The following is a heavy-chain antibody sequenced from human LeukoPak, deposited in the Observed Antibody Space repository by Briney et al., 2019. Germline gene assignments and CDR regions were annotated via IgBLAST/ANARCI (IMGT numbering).Heavy chain of an antibody. J-gene: IGHJ4*02. CDR2: IYYSGST. D-gene: IGHD3-22*01. V-gene: IGHV4-39*07. Sequence: KSSETLSLTCTVSGGSISSSSYYWGWIRQPPGKGLEWIGSIYYSGSTYYNPSLKSRVTISVDTSKNQFSLKLSSVTAADTAVYYCAREYYYDSSGYSDGGHDYWGQGTLVTVSS. CDR3: AREYYYDSSGYSDGGHDY. CDR1: GGSISSSSYY.